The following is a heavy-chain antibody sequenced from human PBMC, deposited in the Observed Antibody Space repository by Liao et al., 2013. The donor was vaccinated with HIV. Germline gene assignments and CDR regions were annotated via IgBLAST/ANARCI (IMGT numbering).Heavy chain of an antibody. J-gene: IGHJ4*02. CDR1: GGSLTSHY. CDR3: ARWDWTTFSFDS. Sequence: QVQLQESGPGLVKPSESLSLTCTVSGGSLTSHYWSWIRQPAGKGLEWIGRIFASGSTRYNPSLKSRVTMSVDTSNNQFSLRLNSVTAADTAVYYCARWDWTTFSFDSWGQGTLVTVSS. V-gene: IGHV4-4*07. D-gene: IGHD3/OR15-3a*01. CDR2: IFASGST.